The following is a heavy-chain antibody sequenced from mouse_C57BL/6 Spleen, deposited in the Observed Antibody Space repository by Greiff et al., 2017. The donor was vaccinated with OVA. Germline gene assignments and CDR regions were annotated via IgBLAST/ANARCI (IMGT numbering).Heavy chain of an antibody. CDR1: GYTFTSYG. CDR3: ARCDDGYYPAY. Sequence: QVQLQQSGAELARPGASVKLSCKASGYTFTSYGISWVKQRTGQGLEWIGEIYPRSGNTYYNEKFKGKATLTADKSSSTAYMELRSLTSEDSAVYFCARCDDGYYPAYWGQGTLVTVSA. J-gene: IGHJ3*01. CDR2: IYPRSGNT. D-gene: IGHD2-3*01. V-gene: IGHV1-81*01.